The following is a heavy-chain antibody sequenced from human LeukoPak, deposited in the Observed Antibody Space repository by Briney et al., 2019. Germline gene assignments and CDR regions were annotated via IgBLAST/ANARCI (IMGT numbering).Heavy chain of an antibody. CDR1: GYTFTDYA. CDR2: INTNTGNP. Sequence: ASVKVSCKASGYTFTDYAMNWVRQAPGQGLEWMGWINTNTGNPTYAQGFTGRFVFSLDTSVSTAYLQIISLEAEDTAVYYCARGVTYYDSSGHYQNFGLWGQGTLVTVSS. D-gene: IGHD3-22*01. CDR3: ARGVTYYDSSGHYQNFGL. V-gene: IGHV7-4-1*02. J-gene: IGHJ4*02.